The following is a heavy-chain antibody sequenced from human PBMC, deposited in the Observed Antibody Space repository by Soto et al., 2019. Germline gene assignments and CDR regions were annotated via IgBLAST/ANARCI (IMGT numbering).Heavy chain of an antibody. Sequence: QGQLVESGGGVVQPGRSLRLSCAASGFTFTSHAMHWVRQTPGKGLEWVAAISYDEIDKKYASSVKGRFTVSRDNVKKPRSLKMNGLGPKKRLVYNCEKVGESHRPITSFFYGLESWGKGTPLPFSS. D-gene: IGHD3-16*01. CDR2: ISYDEIDK. V-gene: IGHV3-30*18. CDR1: GFTFTSHA. CDR3: EKVGESHRPITSFFYGLES. J-gene: IGHJ6*03.